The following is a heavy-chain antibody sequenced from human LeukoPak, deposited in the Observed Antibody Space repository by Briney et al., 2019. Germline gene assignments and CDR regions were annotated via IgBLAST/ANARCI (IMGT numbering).Heavy chain of an antibody. J-gene: IGHJ4*02. V-gene: IGHV3-7*03. CDR3: AKDPGRSGTGSGY. D-gene: IGHD1-26*01. Sequence: GGSLRLSCAASGFTFSSYWMSWVRQAPGKGLEWVANIKQDGSEKYYVDSVKGRFTISRDNAKNSLYLQMNSLRAEDTALYYCAKDPGRSGTGSGYWGQGTLVTVSS. CDR1: GFTFSSYW. CDR2: IKQDGSEK.